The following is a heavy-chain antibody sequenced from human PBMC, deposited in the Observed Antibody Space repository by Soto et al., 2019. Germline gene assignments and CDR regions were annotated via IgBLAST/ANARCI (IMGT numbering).Heavy chain of an antibody. Sequence: EVQLSGSGGGLVQPGGSLRLSCAASGFTFSSYAMSWVRQAPGKGLEWVSAISGSSTSTYYADSVKGRFTISRDNSKNTLYLPMNSLRAEDTAVYYCAKAPSSGFAIETYFDYWGQGTLVTVSS. CDR2: ISGSSTST. V-gene: IGHV3-23*01. J-gene: IGHJ4*02. CDR3: AKAPSSGFAIETYFDY. D-gene: IGHD3-10*01. CDR1: GFTFSSYA.